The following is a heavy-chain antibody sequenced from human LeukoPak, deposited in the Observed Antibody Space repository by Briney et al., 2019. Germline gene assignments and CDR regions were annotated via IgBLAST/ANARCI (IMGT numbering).Heavy chain of an antibody. D-gene: IGHD6-13*01. CDR3: ARGYRGRSSSWYVN. V-gene: IGHV4-34*01. CDR1: GGSFSGYD. Sequence: PSETLSLTCAVSGGSFSGYDWSWIRQPPGKGLEWIGEINHSGSTNYNPSLKRRGTISSDTSKKQFSLKLSSVTAADTAVYYCARGYRGRSSSWYVNWGQGTLVPVSS. J-gene: IGHJ4*02. CDR2: INHSGST.